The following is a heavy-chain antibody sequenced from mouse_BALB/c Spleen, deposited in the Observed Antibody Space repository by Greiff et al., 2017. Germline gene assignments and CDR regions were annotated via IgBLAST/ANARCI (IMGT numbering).Heavy chain of an antibody. D-gene: IGHD2-10*02. CDR1: GYTFTSYV. J-gene: IGHJ2*01. V-gene: IGHV1-14*01. CDR2: INPYNDGT. CDR3: ARKEYGNLYYFDY. Sequence: EVQLQESGPELVKPGASVKMSCKASGYTFTSYVMHWVKQKPGQGLEWIGYINPYNDGTKYNEKFKGKATLTSDKSSSTAYMELSSLTSEDSAVYYCARKEYGNLYYFDYWGQGTTLTVSS.